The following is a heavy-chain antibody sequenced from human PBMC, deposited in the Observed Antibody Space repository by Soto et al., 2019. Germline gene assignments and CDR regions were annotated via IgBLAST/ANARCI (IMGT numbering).Heavy chain of an antibody. CDR2: ISSDSDHI. CDR3: ATPYYYNH. V-gene: IGHV3-21*01. D-gene: IGHD3-22*01. J-gene: IGHJ5*02. CDR1: GFMFSAYT. Sequence: GGSLRLSCAASGFMFSAYTMNWVRQAPGKGLEWLSSISSDSDHIDYADSVRGRFTVSRDNARKALYLQMDSLGAEDTGVYYCATPYYYNHWGPGTLVTVSS.